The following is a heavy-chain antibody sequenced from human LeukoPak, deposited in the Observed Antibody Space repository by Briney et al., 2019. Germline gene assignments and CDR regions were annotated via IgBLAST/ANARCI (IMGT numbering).Heavy chain of an antibody. CDR1: GFSVSNNY. CDR3: AARNY. V-gene: IGHV3-53*01. D-gene: IGHD1-14*01. CDR2: IYSRGAT. Sequence: GGSLRLSCAASGFSVSNNYMSWVRQAPGKGLEGVSVIYSRGATYYADSVKGRFTISRDNSKNTLYLQLNSLRVEDTAVYYCAARNYWGQGTLVTVSS. J-gene: IGHJ4*02.